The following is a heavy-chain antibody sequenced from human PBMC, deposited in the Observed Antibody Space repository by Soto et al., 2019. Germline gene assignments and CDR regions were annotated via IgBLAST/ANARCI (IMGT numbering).Heavy chain of an antibody. CDR3: AKDLRGVLRFLEWSRQGAFDI. D-gene: IGHD3-3*01. V-gene: IGHV3-23*01. Sequence: GGSLRLSCAASGFTFSSYSMSWVRPAPEKGLEWVSAISGSGGSTYYADSVKGRFTISRDNSKNTLYLQMNSLRAEDTAVYYCAKDLRGVLRFLEWSRQGAFDIWGQGTMVTVS. CDR2: ISGSGGST. J-gene: IGHJ3*02. CDR1: GFTFSSYS.